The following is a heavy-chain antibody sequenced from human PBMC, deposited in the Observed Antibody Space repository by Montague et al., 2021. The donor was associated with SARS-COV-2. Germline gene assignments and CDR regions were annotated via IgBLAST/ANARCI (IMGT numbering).Heavy chain of an antibody. D-gene: IGHD5-18*01. V-gene: IGHV4-61*01. Sequence: SETLSPTRSVSGVSVNSGSHYWSWIRQPPGKGLEWIGYVYYSGTTKYXPSLQSRVSISLDTSNNQFSLSLRSVTSADSAVYFCAREARGYSYGVFPGFDYWGLGVLVTVSS. CDR2: VYYSGTT. CDR1: GVSVNSGSHY. J-gene: IGHJ4*02. CDR3: AREARGYSYGVFPGFDY.